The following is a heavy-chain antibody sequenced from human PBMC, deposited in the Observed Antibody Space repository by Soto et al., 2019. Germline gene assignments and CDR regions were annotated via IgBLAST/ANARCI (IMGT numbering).Heavy chain of an antibody. V-gene: IGHV4-34*01. CDR3: ARWSSRWYQGYFQH. CDR1: GGYFSGYY. D-gene: IGHD2-15*01. Sequence: QVQLQQWGAGLLKPSETLSLTCAVYGGYFSGYYWSWIRQPPGKGLEWIGEINHSGSTNYNPSLKGRGSISVDTSKYHFSVKLSSVTAADTAVYYCARWSSRWYQGYFQHWGQGTLVTVS. CDR2: INHSGST. J-gene: IGHJ1*01.